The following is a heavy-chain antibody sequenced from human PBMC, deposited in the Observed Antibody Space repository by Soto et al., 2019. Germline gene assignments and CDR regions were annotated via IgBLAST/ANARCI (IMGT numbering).Heavy chain of an antibody. CDR3: ATTGPGGTPCDYYGGMDV. D-gene: IGHD6-13*01. Sequence: QVQLVESGGGVVQPGGSLRLSCAASGFTFSSYGMHWVRQAPGKGLEWVAVISGDGINTFYADSVKGRFTISGDKSKNAPHVQMNSLRAEDPAVYYCATTGPGGTPCDYYGGMDVWGQGTTVTVSS. V-gene: IGHV3-30*03. CDR1: GFTFSSYG. CDR2: ISGDGINT. J-gene: IGHJ6*02.